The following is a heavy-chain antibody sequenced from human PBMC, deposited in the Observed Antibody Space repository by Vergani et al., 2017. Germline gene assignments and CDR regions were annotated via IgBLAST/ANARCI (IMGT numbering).Heavy chain of an antibody. CDR3: VGAQGGDVPHDKRGYFFYGMDV. V-gene: IGHV4-59*04. CDR1: GGSMSGYY. D-gene: IGHD3-16*01. J-gene: IGHJ6*02. Sequence: QVRLQESGPGLVKPSETLSLTCSVSGGSMSGYYWSWIRQPPGKGLEWIGEIYYTGITNYNSSLKSRVSMAVDTSKNQFSLNLTSVTAADTAMYYCVGAQGGDVPHDKRGYFFYGMDVWGQGTTVTVSS. CDR2: IYYTGIT.